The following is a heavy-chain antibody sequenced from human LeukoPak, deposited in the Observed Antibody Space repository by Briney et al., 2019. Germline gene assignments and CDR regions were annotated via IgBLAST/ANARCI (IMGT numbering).Heavy chain of an antibody. CDR2: IKPDGSEN. CDR1: RFTFSTSW. V-gene: IGHV3-7*01. J-gene: IGHJ3*02. Sequence: PGGSLRLSCAASRFTFSTSWMTWVRQAPGKGLEWVATIKPDGSENYYVDSVAGRFTISRDNAQNSQYLQMNSLRAEDTAVYYCARGHLGLDIWGQGTMVTVSS. CDR3: ARGHLGLDI.